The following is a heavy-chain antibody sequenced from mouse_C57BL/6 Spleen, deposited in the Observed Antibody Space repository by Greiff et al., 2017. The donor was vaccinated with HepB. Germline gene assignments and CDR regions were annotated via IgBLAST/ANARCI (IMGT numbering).Heavy chain of an antibody. CDR2: INPSSGYT. V-gene: IGHV1-7*01. Sequence: QVHVKQSGAELAKPGASVKLSCKASGYTFTSYWMHWVKQRPGQGLEWMGYINPSSGYTQYNQKFKDKATLTADKSSGTAYMQLSSLTYEDSAVYYCARDGYSFAYWGQGTLVTVSA. D-gene: IGHD2-3*01. CDR3: ARDGYSFAY. J-gene: IGHJ3*01. CDR1: GYTFTSYW.